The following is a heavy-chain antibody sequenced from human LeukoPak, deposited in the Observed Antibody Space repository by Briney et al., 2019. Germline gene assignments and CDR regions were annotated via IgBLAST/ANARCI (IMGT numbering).Heavy chain of an antibody. D-gene: IGHD2-21*01. Sequence: GGSLRLSCAASGFTFSSYSMNWVRQAPGKGLEWVSAISGSGGSTYYADSVKGRFTISRDNSKNTLYLQMNSLRAEDTAVYYCAKDHTGLGAFDIWGQGTMVTVSS. CDR3: AKDHTGLGAFDI. V-gene: IGHV3-23*01. CDR1: GFTFSSYS. J-gene: IGHJ3*02. CDR2: ISGSGGST.